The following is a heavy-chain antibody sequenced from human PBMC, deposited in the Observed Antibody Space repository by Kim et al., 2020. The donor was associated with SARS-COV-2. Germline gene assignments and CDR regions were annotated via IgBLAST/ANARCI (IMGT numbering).Heavy chain of an antibody. D-gene: IGHD3-10*01. CDR2: IFYTGST. V-gene: IGHV4-39*01. CDR1: GDSISSSSYY. Sequence: SETLSLTCAVSGDSISSSSYYWGWIRQPPGKGLEWIGSIFYTGSTYYNPSLKSRVTISVDTSKNQFSLKLSSVTAADTAVYYCARQWGYHASGSPRGVDSWGQGTLVIVSS. J-gene: IGHJ4*02. CDR3: ARQWGYHASGSPRGVDS.